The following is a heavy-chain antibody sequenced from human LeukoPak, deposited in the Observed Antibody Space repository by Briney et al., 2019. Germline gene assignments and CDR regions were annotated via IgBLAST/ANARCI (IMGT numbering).Heavy chain of an antibody. J-gene: IGHJ6*02. CDR3: ARGGSGYDSFYYYGMDV. V-gene: IGHV4-59*01. D-gene: IGHD5-12*01. Sequence: NPSETLSLTCTVSGGSISSYYWGWIRQPPGKGLEWIGYIYDSGSTNYNPSLKSRVTISVDTSKNQFSLKLSSVTAADTAVYYCARGGSGYDSFYYYGMDVWGQGTTVTVSS. CDR2: IYDSGST. CDR1: GGSISSYY.